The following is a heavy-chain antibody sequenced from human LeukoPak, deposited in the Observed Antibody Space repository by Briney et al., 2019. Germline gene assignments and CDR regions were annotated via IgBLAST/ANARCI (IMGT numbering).Heavy chain of an antibody. CDR1: GGTFSSYA. CDR3: ARVVSEIVGATISY. J-gene: IGHJ4*02. D-gene: IGHD1-26*01. Sequence: ASVKVSCKASGGTFSSYAISWVRQAPGQGLEWMGWINTNTGNPTYAQGFTGRFVFSLDTSVSTAYLQISSLKAEDTAVYYCARVVSEIVGATISYWGQGTLVTVSS. CDR2: INTNTGNP. V-gene: IGHV7-4-1*02.